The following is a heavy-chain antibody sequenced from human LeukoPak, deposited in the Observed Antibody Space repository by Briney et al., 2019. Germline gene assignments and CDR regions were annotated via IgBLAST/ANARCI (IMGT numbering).Heavy chain of an antibody. Sequence: GSLRLSCAASGFTFSSYWMNWVRQAPGKGLVWVSRISSDGSSANYADSVKGRFTISRDNAKDTLHLQMNSLRAEDTAVYYCASSDNLDFWGQGTLVTVSS. V-gene: IGHV3-74*01. D-gene: IGHD1-1*01. CDR3: ASSDNLDF. CDR1: GFTFSSYW. J-gene: IGHJ4*02. CDR2: ISSDGSSA.